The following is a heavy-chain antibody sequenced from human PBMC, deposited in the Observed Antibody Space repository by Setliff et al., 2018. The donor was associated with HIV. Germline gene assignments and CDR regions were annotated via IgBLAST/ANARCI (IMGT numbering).Heavy chain of an antibody. CDR2: IIPIFGRT. CDR1: GYSFTNVP. V-gene: IGHV1-69*04. D-gene: IGHD5-18*01. Sequence: SVKVSCKTSGYSFTNVPIAWVRQAPGQGLEGMGKIIPIFGRTSYARSLQGRVSITADKSTTTAYMELTGLKSEDSAIYFCAREGAYTYGHGNDAFDFWGQGTTVTVSS. J-gene: IGHJ3*01. CDR3: AREGAYTYGHGNDAFDF.